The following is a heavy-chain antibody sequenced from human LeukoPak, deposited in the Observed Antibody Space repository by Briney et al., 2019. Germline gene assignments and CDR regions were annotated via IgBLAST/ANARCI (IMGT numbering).Heavy chain of an antibody. Sequence: GESLKISCESSGYSFTTYWIGWVRQMPGKGLEWMGIIYPGDSDTRYSPSFQGQVTISADKSISTAYLQWSSLKASDTAMYYCARLVLRSSWRYMDVWGKGTTVIVPS. CDR1: GYSFTTYW. V-gene: IGHV5-51*01. CDR3: ARLVLRSSWRYMDV. CDR2: IYPGDSDT. D-gene: IGHD6-13*01. J-gene: IGHJ6*03.